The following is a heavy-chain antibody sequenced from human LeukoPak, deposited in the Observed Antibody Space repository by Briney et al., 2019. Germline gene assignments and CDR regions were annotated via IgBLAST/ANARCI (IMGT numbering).Heavy chain of an antibody. Sequence: SETLSLTCAVYGGSFSGYYWSWIRQPAGKGLEWIGRMYTSGSTNYNPSLKSRVTISVDTSKNQFSLKLSSVTAADTAVYYCARDRENIVLVPGAKRKTLYFDYWGQGTLDTVSS. CDR1: GGSFSGYY. V-gene: IGHV4-4*07. J-gene: IGHJ4*02. CDR2: MYTSGST. CDR3: ARDRENIVLVPGAKRKTLYFDY. D-gene: IGHD2-2*01.